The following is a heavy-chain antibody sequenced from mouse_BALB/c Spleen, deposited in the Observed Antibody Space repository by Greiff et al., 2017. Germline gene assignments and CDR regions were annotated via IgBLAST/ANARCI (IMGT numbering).Heavy chain of an antibody. J-gene: IGHJ2*01. Sequence: EVHLVESGGGLVKPGGSLKLSCAASGFTFSSYTMSWVRQTPEKRLEWVATISSGGSYTYYPDSVKGRFTISRDNAKNTLYLQMSSLKSEDTAMYYCTRDDYAYFDYWGQGTTLTVSS. CDR3: TRDDYAYFDY. V-gene: IGHV5-6-4*01. CDR2: ISSGGSYT. D-gene: IGHD2-4*01. CDR1: GFTFSSYT.